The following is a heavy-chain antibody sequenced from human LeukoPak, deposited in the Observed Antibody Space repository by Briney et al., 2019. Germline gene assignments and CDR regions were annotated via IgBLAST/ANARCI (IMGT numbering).Heavy chain of an antibody. CDR3: ALPGIAVAGILPWFDP. Sequence: ASVKVSCKASGGTFSSYAISWVRQAPGQGLEWMGRIIPILGIANYTQKFQGRVTITADKSTSTAYMELSSLRSEDTAVYYCALPGIAVAGILPWFDPWGQGTLVTVSS. D-gene: IGHD6-19*01. V-gene: IGHV1-69*04. J-gene: IGHJ5*02. CDR1: GGTFSSYA. CDR2: IIPILGIA.